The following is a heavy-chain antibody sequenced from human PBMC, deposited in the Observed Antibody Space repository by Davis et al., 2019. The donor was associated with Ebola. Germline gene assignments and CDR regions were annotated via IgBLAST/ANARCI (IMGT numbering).Heavy chain of an antibody. J-gene: IGHJ6*03. V-gene: IGHV4-61*01. CDR3: ARDMSDYSGYYYYMDV. CDR2: IYYSGST. D-gene: IGHD4-23*01. Sequence: PSETLSLTCTVSGGSVSSGSYYWSWIRQPPGKGLEWIGYIYYSGSTNYNPSLKSRVTISVDTSKNQFSLKLSSVTAADTAVYYCARDMSDYSGYYYYMDVWGKGTTVTVSS. CDR1: GGSVSSGSYY.